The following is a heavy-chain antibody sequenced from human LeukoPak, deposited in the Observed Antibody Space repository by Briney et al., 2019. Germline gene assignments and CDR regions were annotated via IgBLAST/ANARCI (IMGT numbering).Heavy chain of an antibody. J-gene: IGHJ4*02. CDR1: GFTVSSNY. Sequence: PGGSLRLSCAASGFTVSSNYMSWVRQAPGKGLEWVSVIYSGGSTYYADSVKGRFTIPRHNSKNTLYLQMNSLRAEDTAVYYCAKGSTPKDPPPFDCWGQGTLVTVSS. CDR3: AKGSTPKDPPPFDC. V-gene: IGHV3-53*01. CDR2: IYSGGST. D-gene: IGHD2-15*01.